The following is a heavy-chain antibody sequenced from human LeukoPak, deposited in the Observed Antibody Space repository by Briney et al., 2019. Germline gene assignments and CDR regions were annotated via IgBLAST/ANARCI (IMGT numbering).Heavy chain of an antibody. CDR1: GGSISSGGYY. CDR2: IYYSGST. CDR3: ARDIGGIFDY. J-gene: IGHJ4*02. Sequence: SETLSLTCTVSGGSISSGGYYWSWIRQHPGKGLEWIGYIYYSGSTYYNPSLKSRVTISVDTSKNQFSLKLSSVTAADTAVYYCARDIGGIFDYWGQGTLVTVSS. D-gene: IGHD1-26*01. V-gene: IGHV4-31*03.